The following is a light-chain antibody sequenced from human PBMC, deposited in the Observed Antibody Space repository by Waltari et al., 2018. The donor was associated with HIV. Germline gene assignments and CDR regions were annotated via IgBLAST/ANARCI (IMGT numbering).Light chain of an antibody. Sequence: QSALTPPHPVSGSPGQSLTISCTGTSSYVDTFVSWYQQPPGKAPKVIIYDFSKRPSGVPDRFSGSKSGITAFLTISGLQAEDEADYHCCSHAGNLIFAFGTGTKVTVL. V-gene: IGLV2-11*01. CDR3: CSHAGNLIFA. J-gene: IGLJ1*01. CDR1: SSYVDTF. CDR2: DFS.